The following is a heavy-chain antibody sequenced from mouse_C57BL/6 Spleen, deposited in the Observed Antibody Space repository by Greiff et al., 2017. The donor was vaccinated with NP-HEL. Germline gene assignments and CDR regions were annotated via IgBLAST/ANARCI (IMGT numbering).Heavy chain of an antibody. CDR1: GYTFTSYW. D-gene: IGHD2-2*01. CDR2: INPSNGGT. Sequence: QVQLQQSGTELVKPGASVKLSCKASGYTFTSYWMHWVKQRPGQGLEWIGNINPSNGGTNYNEKFKSKATLTVDKSSSTAYMQLSSLTSEDSAVYYCAREAYGYDYAMDYWGQGTSVTVSS. V-gene: IGHV1-53*01. J-gene: IGHJ4*01. CDR3: AREAYGYDYAMDY.